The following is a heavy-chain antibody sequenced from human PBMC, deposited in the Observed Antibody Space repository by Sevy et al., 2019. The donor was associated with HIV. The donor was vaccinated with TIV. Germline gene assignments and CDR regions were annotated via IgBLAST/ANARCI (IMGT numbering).Heavy chain of an antibody. Sequence: SETLSLTCTVSGGSVSSGSYYWSWIRQPPGKGLEWIGYIYYSGSTNYNPSLKSRVTISVDTSKNQFSLKLSSVTAADTAVYYCAKVIMITFGGVIAGGWDYWGQGTLVTVSS. CDR2: IYYSGST. J-gene: IGHJ4*02. CDR1: GGSVSSGSYY. CDR3: AKVIMITFGGVIAGGWDY. V-gene: IGHV4-61*01. D-gene: IGHD3-16*02.